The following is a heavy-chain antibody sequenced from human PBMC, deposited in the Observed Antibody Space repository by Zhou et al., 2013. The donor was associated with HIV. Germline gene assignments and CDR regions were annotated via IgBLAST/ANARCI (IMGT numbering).Heavy chain of an antibody. CDR1: GYTFNRYG. J-gene: IGHJ4*02. CDR2: MNPNNGNT. CDR3: ARGRYDLAY. Sequence: QVQLVQSGAEVKKPGASVKVSCKASGYTFNRYGISWVRQATGQGLEYMGWMNPNNGNTASAQKFQGRITMTRTTSINTAYLELSSLKSEDTAVYYCARGRYDLAYWGQGTLVTVSS. V-gene: IGHV1-8*01. D-gene: IGHD5-12*01.